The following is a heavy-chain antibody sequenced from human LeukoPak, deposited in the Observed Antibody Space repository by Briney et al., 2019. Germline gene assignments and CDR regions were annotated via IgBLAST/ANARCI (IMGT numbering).Heavy chain of an antibody. CDR2: IYYSGST. D-gene: IGHD1-26*01. J-gene: IGHJ6*03. CDR1: GGSISSSSYY. V-gene: IGHV4-39*07. Sequence: SETLSLTCTVSGGSISSSSYYWGWIRQPPGKGLEWIGSIYYSGSTYYNPSLKSRVTISVDTSKDQFSLKLSSVTAADTAVYYCARGGRDYYYYMDVWGKGTTVTVSS. CDR3: ARGGRDYYYYMDV.